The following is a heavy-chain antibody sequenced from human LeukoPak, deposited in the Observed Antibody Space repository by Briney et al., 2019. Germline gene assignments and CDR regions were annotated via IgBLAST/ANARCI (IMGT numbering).Heavy chain of an antibody. Sequence: SETLSPTCTVSGGSISSYYWSWIRQPPGKGLEWIGYIYYSGSTNYNPSLKSRVTISVDTSKNQFSLKLSSVTAADTAVYYCARVASVYYSLLLDYWGQGTLVTVSS. CDR1: GGSISSYY. CDR2: IYYSGST. V-gene: IGHV4-59*01. CDR3: ARVASVYYSLLLDY. J-gene: IGHJ4*02. D-gene: IGHD2-21*01.